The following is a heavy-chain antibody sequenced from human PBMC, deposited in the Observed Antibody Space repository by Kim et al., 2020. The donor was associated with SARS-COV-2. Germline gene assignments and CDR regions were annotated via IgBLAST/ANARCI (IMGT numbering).Heavy chain of an antibody. V-gene: IGHV3-13*01. CDR1: GFTFSSYG. J-gene: IGHJ4*02. D-gene: IGHD6-19*01. CDR2: IGTAGGT. Sequence: GGSLRLSCAASGFTFSSYGMHWVRQATGKGLEWVSAIGTAGGTYNPGSVKGRFTISTENATNSLYLQLNSLRAGDTAVYYCARDNQATQYSSGYADYWGQGTLVTVSS. CDR3: ARDNQATQYSSGYADY.